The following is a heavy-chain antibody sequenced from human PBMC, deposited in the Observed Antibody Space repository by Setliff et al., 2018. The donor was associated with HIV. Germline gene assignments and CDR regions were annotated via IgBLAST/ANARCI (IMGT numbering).Heavy chain of an antibody. D-gene: IGHD4-17*01. CDR3: ARGQIIVARSSSTVTAIDY. J-gene: IGHJ4*02. CDR2: ISGYNGNT. V-gene: IGHV1-18*01. CDR1: GYTFINYG. Sequence: ASVKVSCKASGYTFINYGVTWVRQAPGQGLEWMGWISGYNGNTNYAQRFQGRVTVTTDTSTNTAYMELRSLRSDDTAVYYCARGQIIVARSSSTVTAIDYWGQGTLVTVSS.